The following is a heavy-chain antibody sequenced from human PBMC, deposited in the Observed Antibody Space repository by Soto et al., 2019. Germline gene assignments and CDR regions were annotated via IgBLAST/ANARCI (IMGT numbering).Heavy chain of an antibody. J-gene: IGHJ4*02. D-gene: IGHD3-16*01. CDR2: VNHSGTT. CDR3: ARMGPFLGQ. V-gene: IGHV4-34*01. CDR1: GGSFNGFC. Sequence: SETLSLTCSVSGGSFNGFCWIWIRQPPGKGLEWIGEVNHSGTTKYSPALKSRVTMSADTSKNLFFLNLTSVTAADTAVYYCARMGPFLGQWGQGSLVTVSS.